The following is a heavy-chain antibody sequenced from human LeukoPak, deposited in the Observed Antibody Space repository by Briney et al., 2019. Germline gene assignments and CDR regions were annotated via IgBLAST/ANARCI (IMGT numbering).Heavy chain of an antibody. J-gene: IGHJ5*02. CDR2: IYYSGST. CDR3: ARGRSLRYFRGRMIQNWFDP. V-gene: IGHV4-31*03. Sequence: SQTLSLTCTVSGGSISSGGFYWSWIRQHPGKGLEWIGYIYYSGSTYYNPSLKSRVTISVDTSKNQFSLKLSSVTAADTAVYYCARGRSLRYFRGRMIQNWFDPWGQGTLVTVSS. CDR1: GGSISSGGFY. D-gene: IGHD3-9*01.